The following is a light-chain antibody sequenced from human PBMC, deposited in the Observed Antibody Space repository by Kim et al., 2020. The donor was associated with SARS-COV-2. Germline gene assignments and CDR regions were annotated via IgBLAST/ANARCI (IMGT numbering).Light chain of an antibody. Sequence: ELTQPPSVSGAPGQRVTISCTGSSSNIGAGYDVHWYQQLPGTAPKLLIYGNNNRPSGVPDRFSGSKSGTSASLAITGLQAEDEADYYCQSYDSSLSGWVFGGGTQLTVL. CDR2: GNN. J-gene: IGLJ3*02. V-gene: IGLV1-40*01. CDR1: SSNIGAGYD. CDR3: QSYDSSLSGWV.